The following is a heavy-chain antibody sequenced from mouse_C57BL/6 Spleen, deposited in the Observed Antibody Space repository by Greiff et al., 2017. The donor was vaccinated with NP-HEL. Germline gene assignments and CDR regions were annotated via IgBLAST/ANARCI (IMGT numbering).Heavy chain of an antibody. D-gene: IGHD2-2*01. CDR1: GFSLTSYG. V-gene: IGHV2-2*01. Sequence: QVHVKQSGPGLVQPSQSLSITCTVSGFSLTSYGVHWVRQSPGKGLEWLGVIWSGGSTDYNAAFISRLSISKDNSKSQVFFKMNSLQADDTAIYYCARIYYGCGYYYAMDYWGQGTSVTVSS. J-gene: IGHJ4*01. CDR3: ARIYYGCGYYYAMDY. CDR2: IWSGGST.